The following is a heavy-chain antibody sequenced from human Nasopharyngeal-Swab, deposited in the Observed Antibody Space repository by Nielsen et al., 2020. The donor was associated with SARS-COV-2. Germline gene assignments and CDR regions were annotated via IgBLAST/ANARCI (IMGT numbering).Heavy chain of an antibody. CDR2: INHIRST. J-gene: IGHJ4*02. V-gene: IGHV4-34*01. CDR3: SRGRYYGDYHY. Sequence: SETLSLTCAVYGGSFTNYSWNWIRQPPGKGLEWIGEINHIRSTNYNTYNPSLNSRVTISLATSKNQFSLPLTFVTAADTAIYFFSRGRYYGDYHYWGQGALVTVSS. D-gene: IGHD4-17*01. CDR1: GGSFTNYS.